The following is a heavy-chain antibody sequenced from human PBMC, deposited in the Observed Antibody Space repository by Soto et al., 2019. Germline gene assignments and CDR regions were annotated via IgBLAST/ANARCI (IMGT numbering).Heavy chain of an antibody. J-gene: IGHJ3*02. CDR3: ARDYRVETTRPDAFDI. D-gene: IGHD6-6*01. CDR1: GFTFSSYG. CDR2: IWYDGSNK. V-gene: IGHV3-33*01. Sequence: GGSLRLSCAASGFTFSSYGMHWVRQAPGKGLEWVAVIWYDGSNKYYADSVKGRFTISRDNSKNTLYLQMNSLRAEDTAVYYCARDYRVETTRPDAFDIWGQGTMVTVSS.